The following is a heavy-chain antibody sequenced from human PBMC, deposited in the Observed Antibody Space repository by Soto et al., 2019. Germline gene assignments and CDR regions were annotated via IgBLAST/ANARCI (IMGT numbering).Heavy chain of an antibody. CDR3: ARTVGYYYGMDV. CDR2: INAGNGNT. D-gene: IGHD4-17*01. CDR1: GYTFTSYA. J-gene: IGHJ6*02. V-gene: IGHV1-3*01. Sequence: QVQLVQSGAEVKKPGASVKVSCKASGYTFTSYAMHWVRQAPGQRLEWMGWINAGNGNTKYSQKFQGRVTITRDTSASTAYMELSSLRSKDTAVYYCARTVGYYYGMDVWGQGTTVTVSS.